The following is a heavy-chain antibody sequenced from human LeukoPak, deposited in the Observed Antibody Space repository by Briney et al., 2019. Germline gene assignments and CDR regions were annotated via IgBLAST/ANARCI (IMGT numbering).Heavy chain of an antibody. V-gene: IGHV1-2*02. Sequence: ASVKVSCKASGYTFTGYYMYWVRQAPGQGLEWMGWINPNSGDTNFAQKFQDRVTMTRDTSISTAYMELSRLTSDDTAVYYCARGDDYGLYWGQGTLVTVSS. J-gene: IGHJ4*02. CDR3: ARGDDYGLY. CDR2: INPNSGDT. D-gene: IGHD4-17*01. CDR1: GYTFTGYY.